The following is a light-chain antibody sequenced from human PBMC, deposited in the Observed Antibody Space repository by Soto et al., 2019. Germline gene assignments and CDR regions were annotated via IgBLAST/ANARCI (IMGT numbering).Light chain of an antibody. CDR3: CSYAGRYTYV. Sequence: QLVLTQPRSVSGSPGQSVTISCTGTSSDVGGYNYVSWYQQHPGKAPKLMLYDVSKRPSGVPDRLSGSKSGNTASLTISGLQADDEADYYCCSYAGRYTYVFGSGTKLTVL. V-gene: IGLV2-11*01. J-gene: IGLJ1*01. CDR1: SSDVGGYNY. CDR2: DVS.